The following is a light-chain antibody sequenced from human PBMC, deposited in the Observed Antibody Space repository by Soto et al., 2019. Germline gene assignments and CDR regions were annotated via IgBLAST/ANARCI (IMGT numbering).Light chain of an antibody. CDR3: QQYNNFPPT. J-gene: IGKJ4*01. CDR2: ATF. CDR1: QSISNS. V-gene: IGKV1-5*01. Sequence: DIQMTQSPSTRSASVGDRVTMTCRASQSISNSLAWYQQQPGKAPKSLIYATFSLQSGVPSRFSGSGSGTDFTLTINSLQPEDFATYYCQQYNNFPPTFGGGTKVDI.